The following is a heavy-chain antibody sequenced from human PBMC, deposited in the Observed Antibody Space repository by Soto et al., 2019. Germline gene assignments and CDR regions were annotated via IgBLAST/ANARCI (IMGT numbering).Heavy chain of an antibody. CDR2: IIPIFGTA. D-gene: IGHD1-26*01. CDR3: ASCDSSSVGATHYYYFYGMDV. CDR1: GGTFSSYA. Sequence: SVKVSCKASGGTFSSYAISWVRQAPGQGLEWMGGIIPIFGTANYAQKFQGRVTITADESTSTAYMELSSLRSEDTAVYYCASCDSSSVGATHYYYFYGMDVLGQGTTVTLSS. J-gene: IGHJ6*02. V-gene: IGHV1-69*13.